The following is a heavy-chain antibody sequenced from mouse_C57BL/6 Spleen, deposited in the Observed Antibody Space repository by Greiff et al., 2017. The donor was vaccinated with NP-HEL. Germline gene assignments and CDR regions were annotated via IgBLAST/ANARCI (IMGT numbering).Heavy chain of an antibody. CDR3: ARSGYSKEFAY. Sequence: VQGVESGAELVKPGASVKISCKASGYAFSSYWMNWVKQRPGKGLEWIGQIYPGDGDTNYNGKFKGKATLTADKSSSTAYMQLSSLTSEDSAVYFCARSGYSKEFAYWGQGTLVTVSA. CDR2: IYPGDGDT. CDR1: GYAFSSYW. V-gene: IGHV1-80*01. J-gene: IGHJ3*01. D-gene: IGHD2-5*01.